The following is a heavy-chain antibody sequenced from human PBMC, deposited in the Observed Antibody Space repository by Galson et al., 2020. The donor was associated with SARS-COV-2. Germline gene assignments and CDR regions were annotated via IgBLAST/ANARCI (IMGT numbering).Heavy chain of an antibody. CDR2: IWYDGSNK. Sequence: GGSLRLSCAASGFTFSSYGMHWVRQAPGKGLEWVAVIWYDGSNKYYADSVKGRFTISRDNSKNTLYLQMNSLRAEDTAVYYCAKDGWLQFYYFDYWGQGTLVTVSS. J-gene: IGHJ4*02. D-gene: IGHD5-12*01. CDR3: AKDGWLQFYYFDY. V-gene: IGHV3-30*02. CDR1: GFTFSSYG.